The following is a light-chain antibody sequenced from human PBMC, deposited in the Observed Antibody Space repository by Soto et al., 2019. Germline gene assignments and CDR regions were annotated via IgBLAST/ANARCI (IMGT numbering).Light chain of an antibody. CDR2: DVA. J-gene: IGLJ1*01. CDR1: SIDVGGYNY. CDR3: SSYTSSSTLYV. V-gene: IGLV2-14*03. Sequence: ALTQPASVSGAAGESIAISCTGASIDVGGYNYVSWYQQHPGKAPKLMIYDVASRPSGVSDRFSGSKSGNTVSLTISGLQAEDEADYYCSSYTSSSTLYVFGTGTKVTVL.